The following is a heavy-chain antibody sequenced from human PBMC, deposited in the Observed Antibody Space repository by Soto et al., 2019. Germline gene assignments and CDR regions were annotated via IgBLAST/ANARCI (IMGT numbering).Heavy chain of an antibody. CDR1: GYTFTSYG. Sequence: ASVKVSCKASGYTFTSYGIGWVRQAPGQGLEWMGWISAYNGNTNYAQKLQGRVTMTTDTSTSTAYMELRSLRSDDTAVYYCARARGYSYVYYYYGMDVWGQGTTVTVSS. CDR3: ARARGYSYVYYYYGMDV. V-gene: IGHV1-18*04. CDR2: ISAYNGNT. D-gene: IGHD5-18*01. J-gene: IGHJ6*02.